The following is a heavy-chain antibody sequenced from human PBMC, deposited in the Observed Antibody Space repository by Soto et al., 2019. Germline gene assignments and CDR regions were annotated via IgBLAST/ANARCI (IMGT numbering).Heavy chain of an antibody. V-gene: IGHV3-49*03. J-gene: IGHJ5*02. CDR2: IRSKAYGGTT. CDR1: GFTFGDYA. D-gene: IGHD5-12*01. Sequence: GESLKISCTASGFTFGDYAMSWFRQAPGKGLEWVGFIRSKAYGGTTEYAASVKGRFTISIDDSKSIAYLQMNSLKTEDTAEYYCTREGKSLLVATSRPYWFDPWGQGTLVTVSS. CDR3: TREGKSLLVATSRPYWFDP.